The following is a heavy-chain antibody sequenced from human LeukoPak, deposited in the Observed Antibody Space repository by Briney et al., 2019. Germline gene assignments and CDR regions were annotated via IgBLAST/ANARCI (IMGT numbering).Heavy chain of an antibody. Sequence: SETLSLTCTVSGGSISSYYWSWIRQPPGKGLEWIGYIYHSGSTYYNPSLKSRVTISVDRSKNQFSLKLSSVTAADTAVYYCARVYGGNSDWFDPWAREPWSPSPQ. J-gene: IGHJ5*02. V-gene: IGHV4-59*12. D-gene: IGHD4-23*01. CDR3: ARVYGGNSDWFDP. CDR2: IYHSGST. CDR1: GGSISSYY.